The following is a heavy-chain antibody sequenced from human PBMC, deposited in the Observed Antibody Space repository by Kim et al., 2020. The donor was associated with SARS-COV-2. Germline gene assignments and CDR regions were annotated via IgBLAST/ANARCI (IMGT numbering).Heavy chain of an antibody. D-gene: IGHD5-18*01. Sequence: DAVKGRFTISRDNSKNTLYLQMNSLRAEDTAVYYCARGEYSYGYYYYGMDVWGQGTTVTVSS. J-gene: IGHJ6*02. V-gene: IGHV3-53*01. CDR3: ARGEYSYGYYYYGMDV.